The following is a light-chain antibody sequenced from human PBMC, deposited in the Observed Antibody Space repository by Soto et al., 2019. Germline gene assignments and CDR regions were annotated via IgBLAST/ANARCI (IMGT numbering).Light chain of an antibody. CDR3: AAWDDSLNYV. CDR1: SSNIGSNT. Sequence: QPVLTQPPSASGTPGQRVPLSCSGSSSNIGSNTVNWYQQLPGTAPKLLIYSNNQRPSGVPDRFSGSKSGTSASLAISGLQSEDEADYYCAAWDDSLNYVFGTGTKLTVL. CDR2: SNN. J-gene: IGLJ1*01. V-gene: IGLV1-44*01.